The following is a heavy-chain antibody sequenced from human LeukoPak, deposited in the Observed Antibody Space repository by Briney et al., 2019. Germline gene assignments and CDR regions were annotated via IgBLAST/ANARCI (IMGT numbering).Heavy chain of an antibody. J-gene: IGHJ4*02. V-gene: IGHV3-23*01. CDR2: ISGSGGST. Sequence: GGSLRLSCAASGFTFSSYAMSWVRQAPGKGLEGVSAISGSGGSTYYADSVKGRFTISRDNSKNTLYLQMNSLRAEDTAVYYCAKEVSRIAVAGNRDYFDYWGQGTLVTVSS. CDR3: AKEVSRIAVAGNRDYFDY. D-gene: IGHD6-19*01. CDR1: GFTFSSYA.